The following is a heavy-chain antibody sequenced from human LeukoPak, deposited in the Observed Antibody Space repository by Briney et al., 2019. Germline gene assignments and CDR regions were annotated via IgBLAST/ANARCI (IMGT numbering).Heavy chain of an antibody. CDR1: EFTVSSNS. D-gene: IGHD6-19*01. Sequence: GGSLSLSCAASEFTVSSNSMNWVRQAPGKGLEWVSVIYSGGSTYYADSVKGRFTISRDNSKNTLYLQMNSLRADDTAVYYCARDHPRSGANDYWGQGTLVTVSS. CDR2: IYSGGST. V-gene: IGHV3-53*01. J-gene: IGHJ4*02. CDR3: ARDHPRSGANDY.